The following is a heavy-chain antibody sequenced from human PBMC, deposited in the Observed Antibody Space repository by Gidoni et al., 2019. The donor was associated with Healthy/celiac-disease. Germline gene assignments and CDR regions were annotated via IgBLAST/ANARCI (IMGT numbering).Heavy chain of an antibody. CDR3: AKAGRDSRGPRVDY. V-gene: IGHV3-23*01. CDR2: MSGSGGST. J-gene: IGHJ4*02. CDR1: GFTFSTYA. D-gene: IGHD3-10*01. Sequence: EVQLLESGVGLVQPGGSLRLYCTASGFTFSTYAMNWVRQAPGKGLECVSTMSGSGGSTFYADSVKGRFTISRDNSKNTLYLQMNRMRAEDTAVYYCAKAGRDSRGPRVDYWGQGILVTVSS.